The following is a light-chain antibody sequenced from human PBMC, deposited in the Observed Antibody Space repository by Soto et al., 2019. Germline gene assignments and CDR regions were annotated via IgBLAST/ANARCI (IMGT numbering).Light chain of an antibody. V-gene: IGKV3-20*01. CDR3: QQYGSSRT. J-gene: IGKJ1*01. CDR1: QSVSSSY. CDR2: GAS. Sequence: EIVLTQSPGTLSLSPGERATLSCRASQSVSSSYLAWYQQKLGQAPRLLIYGASSRATGIPDRFSGSGSGTDFTLTISRLEPEDFAVYYCQQYGSSRTFGQGTKVETK.